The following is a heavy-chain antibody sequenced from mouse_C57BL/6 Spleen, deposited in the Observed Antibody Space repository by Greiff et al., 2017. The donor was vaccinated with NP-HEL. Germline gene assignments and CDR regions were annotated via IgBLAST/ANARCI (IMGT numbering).Heavy chain of an antibody. D-gene: IGHD1-1*01. CDR1: GYTFTSYW. Sequence: QVQLQQPGTELVKPGASVKLSCKASGYTFTSYWMHWVKQRPGQGLEWIGNINPSNGGPNYNEKFKSKATLTVDKSSSTAYMQLSSLTSEDSAVYDCARKGDLSRGYFDVWGTGTTVTVSS. CDR2: INPSNGGP. CDR3: ARKGDLSRGYFDV. V-gene: IGHV1-53*01. J-gene: IGHJ1*03.